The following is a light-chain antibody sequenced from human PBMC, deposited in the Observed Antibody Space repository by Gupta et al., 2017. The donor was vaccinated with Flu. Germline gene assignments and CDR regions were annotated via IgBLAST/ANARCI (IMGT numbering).Light chain of an antibody. Sequence: EIVMTQSPYTLSVSPGERATLSCRASQSVSSNLAWYQQKPGQAPRLLIYGASTRATGIPARFSGSGSGTEFTLTISSLQSEDFAVYYCQQHNNWPYTFGQGTNLEIK. V-gene: IGKV3-15*01. CDR1: QSVSSN. J-gene: IGKJ2*01. CDR2: GAS. CDR3: QQHNNWPYT.